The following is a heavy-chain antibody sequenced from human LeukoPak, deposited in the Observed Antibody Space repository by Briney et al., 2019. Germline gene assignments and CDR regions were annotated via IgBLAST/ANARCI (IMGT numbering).Heavy chain of an antibody. CDR3: AKSLVVVNDPPDY. J-gene: IGHJ4*02. CDR1: GSTFSTCW. Sequence: GGSLRLSCAASGSTFSTCWMTWVRQAPGKGLEWVANIKQDGSERYYVDSVKGRFTISRDNAKSSLYLQMNSLRAEDTAVYYCAKSLVVVNDPPDYWGQGTLVTVSS. CDR2: IKQDGSER. V-gene: IGHV3-7*01. D-gene: IGHD2-21*01.